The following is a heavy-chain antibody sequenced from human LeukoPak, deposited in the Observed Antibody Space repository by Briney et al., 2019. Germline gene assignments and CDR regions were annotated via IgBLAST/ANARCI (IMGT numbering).Heavy chain of an antibody. Sequence: GESLKISCKVSGYTFTSYWFGWVRQLPGKGLEWMGIIYPGDSDTRYSPSFQGQVTISADKSISTAYLQWSSLKASDTAMYYCARQTSSGWSDYWGQGTLVTVSS. D-gene: IGHD6-19*01. CDR1: GYTFTSYW. J-gene: IGHJ4*02. V-gene: IGHV5-51*01. CDR3: ARQTSSGWSDY. CDR2: IYPGDSDT.